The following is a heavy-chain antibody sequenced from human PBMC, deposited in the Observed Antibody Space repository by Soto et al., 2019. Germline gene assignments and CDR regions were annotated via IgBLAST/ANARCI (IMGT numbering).Heavy chain of an antibody. J-gene: IGHJ6*02. V-gene: IGHV1-3*04. CDR1: GYTFTNHF. CDR2: INTDNGDT. CDR3: ARAAYYDSSGYLYYYYGMDV. D-gene: IGHD3-22*01. Sequence: ASVKVSCKTSGYTFTNHFIHWARQAPGQRPVWMGYINTDNGDTNYSQKFQGRLTIGTDTSTSTAYLELRSLRSDDTAVYYCARAAYYDSSGYLYYYYGMDVWGQGTTVTVSS.